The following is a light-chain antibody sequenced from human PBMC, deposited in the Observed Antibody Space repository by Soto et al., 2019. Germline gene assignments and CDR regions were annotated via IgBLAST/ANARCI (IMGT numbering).Light chain of an antibody. Sequence: DIQMTQSPSTLSASVGESVTITCRASHIVGRYLAWYQQKPGKVPKLLIYDASSLESEVPPMFSGVGSGTEFTLTISSLQADDFATYYCQQYSSHATFGQGTKVDIK. J-gene: IGKJ1*01. CDR2: DAS. CDR1: HIVGRY. V-gene: IGKV1-5*01. CDR3: QQYSSHAT.